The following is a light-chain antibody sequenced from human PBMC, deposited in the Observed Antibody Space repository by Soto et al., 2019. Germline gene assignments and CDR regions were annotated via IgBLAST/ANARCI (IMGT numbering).Light chain of an antibody. V-gene: IGKV3-20*01. J-gene: IGKJ1*01. Sequence: EIVLTQSPGTLSLSPGERATLSCRASLSVASNYLAWYQQKPGQAPRLLIYAASNRATGIPDGFSGSGSGTDFTLTISRLEPEDFAVYYCQQYGSSPKTFGQGTKVEIK. CDR2: AAS. CDR1: LSVASNY. CDR3: QQYGSSPKT.